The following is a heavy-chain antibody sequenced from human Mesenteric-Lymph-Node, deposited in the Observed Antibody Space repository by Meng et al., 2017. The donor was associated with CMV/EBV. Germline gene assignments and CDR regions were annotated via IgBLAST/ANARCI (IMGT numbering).Heavy chain of an antibody. J-gene: IGHJ5*02. D-gene: IGHD7-27*01. CDR1: GFTFSSYS. CDR3: ARVSGASWFDP. V-gene: IGHV3-21*01. CDR2: ISSSSSYI. Sequence: GESLKISCAASGFTFSSYSMNWVRQAPGKGLEWVSSISSSSSYIYYADSVKGRFTISRDSAKNTLYLQMNSLRAEDTAVYYCARVSGASWFDPWGQGTLVTVSS.